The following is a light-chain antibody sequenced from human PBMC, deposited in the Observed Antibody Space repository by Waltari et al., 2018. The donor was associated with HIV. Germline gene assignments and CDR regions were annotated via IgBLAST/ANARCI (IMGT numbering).Light chain of an antibody. Sequence: RGTPFNIGAGHDVHWYQHLPGTAPKLLIFGNNNRPSGVPDRFSGSKSGSSASLAITGLQAEDEADYYCQSYDNRLRGVFGGGTKVTVL. CDR1: PFNIGAGHD. CDR2: GNN. CDR3: QSYDNRLRGV. J-gene: IGLJ3*02. V-gene: IGLV1-40*01.